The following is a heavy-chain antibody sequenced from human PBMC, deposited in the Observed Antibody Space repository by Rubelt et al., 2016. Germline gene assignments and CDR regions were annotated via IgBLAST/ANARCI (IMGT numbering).Heavy chain of an antibody. Sequence: EVQVLESGGGLVQPGGSLRLSCAASGFTLSSYAMNWVRQAPGKGLEWVSSFSGSGGSTNYADSVKGRFTISSDISKTTLYLQMNSLRAEDTAIYDCAKGGSAVTYWFDPWGRGTLVTVSS. CDR3: AKGGSAVTYWFDP. V-gene: IGHV3-23*01. CDR2: FSGSGGST. CDR1: GFTLSSYA. J-gene: IGHJ5*02. D-gene: IGHD3-16*01.